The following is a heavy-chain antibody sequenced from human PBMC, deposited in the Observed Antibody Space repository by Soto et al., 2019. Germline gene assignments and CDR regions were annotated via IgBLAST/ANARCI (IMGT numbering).Heavy chain of an antibody. Sequence: LRLSCAASGFTFSSYSMNWVRQAPGKGLEWVSSISGSSSYIYYADSVKGRFTISRDNAKNSLYLQMNSLRAEDTAVYYCARDMRSSTRNYYYGMDVWGQGTTVTVSS. CDR3: ARDMRSSTRNYYYGMDV. J-gene: IGHJ6*02. D-gene: IGHD2-2*01. CDR1: GFTFSSYS. CDR2: ISGSSSYI. V-gene: IGHV3-21*01.